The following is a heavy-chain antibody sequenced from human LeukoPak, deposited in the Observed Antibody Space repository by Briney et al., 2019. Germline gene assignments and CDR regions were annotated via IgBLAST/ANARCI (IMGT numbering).Heavy chain of an antibody. CDR3: ARLGYCSGGSCYPPTDAFDI. CDR1: GYTFTGYY. D-gene: IGHD2-15*01. V-gene: IGHV1-2*06. J-gene: IGHJ3*02. Sequence: ASVKVSCKASGYTFTGYYMHWVRQAPGQGLEWMGRINPNSGGTNYAQKFQGRVTMTRDTSISTAYMELSRLRSDDTAVYYCARLGYCSGGSCYPPTDAFDIWGQGTMVTVSS. CDR2: INPNSGGT.